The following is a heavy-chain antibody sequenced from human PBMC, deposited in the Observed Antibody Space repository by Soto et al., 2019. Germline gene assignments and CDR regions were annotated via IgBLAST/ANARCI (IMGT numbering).Heavy chain of an antibody. D-gene: IGHD6-19*01. V-gene: IGHV1-3*01. CDR2: INAGNGNT. CDR3: ARGGIAVAGRLWYFDL. J-gene: IGHJ2*01. Sequence: QVQLVQSGAEVKKPGASVKVSCKASGYTFTSYAMHWVRQAPGQRLEWMGWINAGNGNTKYSQKFQGRVTITRDTSASTAYMELSSLRSEDTAVYDCARGGIAVAGRLWYFDLWGRGTLVTVSS. CDR1: GYTFTSYA.